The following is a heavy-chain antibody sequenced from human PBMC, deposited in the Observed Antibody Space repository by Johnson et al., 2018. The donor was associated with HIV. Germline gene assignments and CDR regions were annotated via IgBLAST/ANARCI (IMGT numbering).Heavy chain of an antibody. CDR1: GFTFSSYG. Sequence: QVLLVESGGGVVQPGRSLRLSCAASGFTFSSYGMHWVRQAPGKGLEWVAVISHEGYNEDYGDSVKGLFTISRENSKNSLNLEMNSLRAEDTALYYCARVRGDCNGASCYRWGTFDIWGQGTMVTVSS. J-gene: IGHJ3*02. CDR2: ISHEGYNE. CDR3: ARVRGDCNGASCYRWGTFDI. D-gene: IGHD2-15*01. V-gene: IGHV3-33*05.